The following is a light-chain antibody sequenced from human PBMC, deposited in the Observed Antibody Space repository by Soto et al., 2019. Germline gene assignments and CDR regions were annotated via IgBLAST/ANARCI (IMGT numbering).Light chain of an antibody. Sequence: QSVLTQPASVSGSPGQSITICCTGTSXDVGGYKYVSWYQQHPGKAPKLMIYEVSNRPSGVSNRFSGSKSGNTASLTISGLKAEDGADYYCSSYTSSSTLEYVFGTGTKV. CDR2: EVS. CDR3: SSYTSSSTLEYV. V-gene: IGLV2-14*01. CDR1: SXDVGGYKY. J-gene: IGLJ1*01.